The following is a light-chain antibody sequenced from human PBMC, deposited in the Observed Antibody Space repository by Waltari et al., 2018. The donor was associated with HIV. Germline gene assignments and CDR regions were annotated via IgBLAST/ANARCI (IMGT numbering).Light chain of an antibody. V-gene: IGLV1-40*01. CDR3: QSYDSSLSGRGVV. CDR1: SSNIGAGYD. Sequence: QSVLTQPPSVSGAPGPRVTISCTGSSSNIGAGYDVHWSQQLPGTAPKLLIYGNSNRPSGVPDRFSGSKSGTSASLAITGLQAEDEADYYCQSYDSSLSGRGVVFGGGTKLTVL. CDR2: GNS. J-gene: IGLJ2*01.